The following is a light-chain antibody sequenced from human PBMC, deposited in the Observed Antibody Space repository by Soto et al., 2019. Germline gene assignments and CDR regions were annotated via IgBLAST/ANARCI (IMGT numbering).Light chain of an antibody. Sequence: EIVLTQSPGTLSLSPGERATLSCRASQSISSSYLAWYQQRPGQAPRLFISGASYRATGIPDRFSGSGSGTDFTLTISRLEPEDCAVYYCQQYSSSPPEFTFGAGTRVDSK. CDR3: QQYSSSPPEFT. CDR2: GAS. J-gene: IGKJ3*01. CDR1: QSISSSY. V-gene: IGKV3-20*01.